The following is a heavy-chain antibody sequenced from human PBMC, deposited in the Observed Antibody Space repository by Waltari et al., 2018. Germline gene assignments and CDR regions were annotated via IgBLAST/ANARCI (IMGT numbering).Heavy chain of an antibody. J-gene: IGHJ5*02. CDR1: GYTFTGYY. CDR2: INPNSGGT. CDR3: ARDRGTWFDH. V-gene: IGHV1-2*02. Sequence: VQLVQSGAEVKKPGASVKVSCQASGYTFTGYYLHWVRQAPGQGLEWLGWINPNSGGTNYAKKCQGRSTMTRDKSISTAYMELGRLRSDETAVYYCARDRGTWFDHWGQGTLVTVSS. D-gene: IGHD3-10*01.